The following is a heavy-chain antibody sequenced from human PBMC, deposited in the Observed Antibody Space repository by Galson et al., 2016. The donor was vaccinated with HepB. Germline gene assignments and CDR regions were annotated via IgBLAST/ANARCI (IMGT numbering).Heavy chain of an antibody. D-gene: IGHD3-10*01. J-gene: IGHJ5*02. CDR2: IYHGGRT. CDR1: GGSISSYDW. V-gene: IGHV4-4*02. Sequence: ETLSLTCAVSGGSISSYDWWNWVRQAPGKGLEWIGEIYHGGRTIYNPSLKSRVTMSLDKSKNQFSLILSSVTAADTAVYYCARVSAGVRGWFDPWGQGTLVTVSS. CDR3: ARVSAGVRGWFDP.